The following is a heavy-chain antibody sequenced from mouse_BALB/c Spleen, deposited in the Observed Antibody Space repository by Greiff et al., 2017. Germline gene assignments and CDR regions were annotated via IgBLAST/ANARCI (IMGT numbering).Heavy chain of an antibody. CDR2: INPGSGGT. D-gene: IGHD1-3*01. J-gene: IGHJ2*01. CDR3: ARSSGYFYYFDD. Sequence: QVQLQQSGAELVRPGTSVKVSCKASGYAFTNYLIEWVKQRPGQGLEWIGVINPGSGGTNYNEKFKGKATLTADKSSSTAYMQLSSLTSDDSAVYFCARSSGYFYYFDDWGQGTTLTVSS. CDR1: GYAFTNYL. V-gene: IGHV1-54*03.